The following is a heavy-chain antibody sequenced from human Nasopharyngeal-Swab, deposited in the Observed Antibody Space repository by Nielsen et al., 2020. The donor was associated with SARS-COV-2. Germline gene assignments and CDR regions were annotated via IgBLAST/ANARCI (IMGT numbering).Heavy chain of an antibody. CDR3: ARQAYCGGDCFTYYYYYYMDV. CDR2: IDPSDSYT. J-gene: IGHJ6*03. D-gene: IGHD2-21*01. V-gene: IGHV5-10-1*01. CDR1: GYSFTSYW. Sequence: GESLKISYQGSGYSFTSYWISWVRQMPGKGLEWMGRIDPSDSYTNYSPSFQGHVTISADKSISTAYLQWSSLKASDTAMYYCARQAYCGGDCFTYYYYYYMDVWGKGTTVTVSS.